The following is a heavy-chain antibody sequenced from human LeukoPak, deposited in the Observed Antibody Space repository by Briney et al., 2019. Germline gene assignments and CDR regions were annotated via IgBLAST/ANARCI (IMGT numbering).Heavy chain of an antibody. V-gene: IGHV3-48*04. D-gene: IGHD1-20*01. Sequence: GGSLRLSCAASGFTFSSHRMNWVRQAPGKGLEWVSYISPSSTTIYYADSVKGRFTISRDNAKNSLYLQMNSLRAEDTAVYYCARVAVLTGTFEFDYWGQGTLVTVSS. CDR2: ISPSSTTI. J-gene: IGHJ4*02. CDR3: ARVAVLTGTFEFDY. CDR1: GFTFSSHR.